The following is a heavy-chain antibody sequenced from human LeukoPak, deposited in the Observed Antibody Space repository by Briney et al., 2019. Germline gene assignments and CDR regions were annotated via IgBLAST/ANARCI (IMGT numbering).Heavy chain of an antibody. CDR1: RGSISGHY. D-gene: IGHD3-22*01. CDR2: IYYSGNT. V-gene: IGHV4-59*11. CDR3: ARADDYYDGSGYYPSSNYLDS. J-gene: IGHJ4*02. Sequence: SETLSLTCTVSRGSISGHYWSWIRQSPGKGLEWIGNIYYSGNTNYNPSLKSRVTMSVDTSKNQFSLKLSSVTAADTAVYYCARADDYYDGSGYYPSSNYLDSWGQGTLVTVSS.